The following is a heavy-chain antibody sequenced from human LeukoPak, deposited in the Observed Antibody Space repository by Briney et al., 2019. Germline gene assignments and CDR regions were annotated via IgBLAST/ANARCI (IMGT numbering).Heavy chain of an antibody. CDR1: GGSTSSSSYY. V-gene: IGHV4-39*07. CDR3: EGLPSQPADYYYYMDV. D-gene: IGHD5-12*01. J-gene: IGHJ6*03. CDR2: IYYSGST. Sequence: SETLSLTCTVSGGSTSSSSYYWGWIRQPPGKGLEWIGSIYYSGSTYYNPSLKSRVTISVDTSKNQFSLKLSSVTAADTAVYYCEGLPSQPADYYYYMDVWGKGTTVTVSS.